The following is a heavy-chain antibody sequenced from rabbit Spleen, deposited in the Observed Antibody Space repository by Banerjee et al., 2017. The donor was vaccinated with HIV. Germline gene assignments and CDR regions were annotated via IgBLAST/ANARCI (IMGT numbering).Heavy chain of an antibody. CDR3: ARDSGSSFSSYGMDL. D-gene: IGHD8-1*01. J-gene: IGHJ6*01. CDR2: IDPVFGIT. V-gene: IGHV1S47*01. CDR1: GFDFSRTG. Sequence: QEQLMESGGGLVQPGGSLKLSCKASGFDFSRTGVSWVRQAPGKGLEWIGYIDPVFGITYYASWVNGRFSISRENAQNTVFLQMTSLTVADTATYFCARDSGSSFSSYGMDLWGPGTLVTVS.